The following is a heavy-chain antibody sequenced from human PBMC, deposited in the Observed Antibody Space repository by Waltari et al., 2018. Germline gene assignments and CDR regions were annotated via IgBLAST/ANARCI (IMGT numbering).Heavy chain of an antibody. D-gene: IGHD4-17*01. CDR2: MQYRGST. CDR3: GRIAFGDDGGYFQH. Sequence: QLQLQASGPGLVKPSETLSLTCPVSGGSISTNYNWGWIRQPPGKGLEWMGNMQYRGSTFYNPSLKSRVTISLDTSKNQFSLRLSSVGAADTAVYFCGRIAFGDDGGYFQHWGQGTLVTVSS. V-gene: IGHV4-39*01. J-gene: IGHJ1*01. CDR1: GGSISTNYN.